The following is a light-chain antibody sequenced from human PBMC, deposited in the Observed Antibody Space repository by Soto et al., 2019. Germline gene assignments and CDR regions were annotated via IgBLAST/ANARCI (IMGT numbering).Light chain of an antibody. CDR2: EVS. Sequence: QSALTQPPSASGSPGQSVTISCTGTSSDVGGYNYVSWYQQYPGKAPKIMIYEVSERPSGVPVRFSGSKSGNTASLTVSGPQAEDEADYCCSSYAGTNNFVFGGGTKVTVL. CDR1: SSDVGGYNY. J-gene: IGLJ3*02. CDR3: SSYAGTNNFV. V-gene: IGLV2-8*01.